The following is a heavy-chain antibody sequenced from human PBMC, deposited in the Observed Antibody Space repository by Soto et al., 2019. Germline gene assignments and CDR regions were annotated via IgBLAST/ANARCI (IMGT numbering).Heavy chain of an antibody. CDR1: GFTFGENA. J-gene: IGHJ1*01. V-gene: IGHV3-49*05. D-gene: IGHD6-19*01. CDR3: AKKPRFSSGWYFQY. Sequence: EVQLVESGGGLVKPGRSLRLSCTGSGFTFGENALIWFRQAPGKGLEWVGSITSKAYGETTQYDGSVRGRFVISRDDSKAIAYLQMNSLKTEDTAVYYCAKKPRFSSGWYFQYWGQGTLVTVSS. CDR2: ITSKAYGETT.